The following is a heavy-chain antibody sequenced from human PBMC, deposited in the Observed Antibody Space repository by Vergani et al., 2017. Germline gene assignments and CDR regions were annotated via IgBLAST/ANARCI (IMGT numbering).Heavy chain of an antibody. CDR1: GFTFSSYA. D-gene: IGHD3-3*01. CDR2: ISGSGGST. Sequence: EVQLLESGGGLVQRGGSLRLSCAASGFTFSSYAMSWVRQAPGKGLEWVSTISGSGGSTFYADAVKGRFTISRDNSQTTLYLQMSSIRAEDTAVYYCAKEMTIFGVSTTGFDYWGQGTLVTVSS. V-gene: IGHV3-23*01. CDR3: AKEMTIFGVSTTGFDY. J-gene: IGHJ4*02.